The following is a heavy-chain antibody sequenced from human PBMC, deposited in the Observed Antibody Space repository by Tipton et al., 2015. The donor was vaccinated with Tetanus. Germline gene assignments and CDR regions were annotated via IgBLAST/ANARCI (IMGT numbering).Heavy chain of an antibody. Sequence: GSLRLSCAASGFTFSDYWMTWVRQAPGKGLEWVANIKHDGSENYYVDSVKGRFTISRDNAKNSLYLQMNSLRAEDTAVYYCARDPTRRFDYWGPGTLVTVS. CDR3: ARDPTRRFDY. CDR2: IKHDGSEN. D-gene: IGHD1/OR15-1a*01. CDR1: GFTFSDYW. J-gene: IGHJ4*02. V-gene: IGHV3-7*01.